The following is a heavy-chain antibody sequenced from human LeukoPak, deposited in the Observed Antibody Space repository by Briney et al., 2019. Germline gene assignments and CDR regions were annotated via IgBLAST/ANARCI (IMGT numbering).Heavy chain of an antibody. D-gene: IGHD3-22*01. CDR3: VRNFDSYNAFDI. V-gene: IGHV4-31*03. CDR2: IFYNGNT. Sequence: SETLSLTSTVSGGSISIGGYYWSRIRQHPRQTLKCIGYIFYNGNTYYSPSLKSRLTISGHTCENQFSLKLSSVTAADTAVYYCVRNFDSYNAFDIWGQGTMVTVSS. CDR1: GGSISIGGYY. J-gene: IGHJ3*02.